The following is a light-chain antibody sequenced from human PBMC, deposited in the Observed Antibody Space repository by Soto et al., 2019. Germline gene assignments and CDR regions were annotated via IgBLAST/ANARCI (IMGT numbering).Light chain of an antibody. V-gene: IGKV4-1*01. J-gene: IGKJ4*01. CDR1: RRVLYKSNNKNH. CDR3: QQYFDVPFT. Sequence: DIVMTQSPDSLAVSLGERATMNCKCSRRVLYKSNNKNHLAWYQQKPGQPPQLIIYWASTRESGVPDRFSGSGSGTDFTLTISSLEAEDVAFYWCQQYFDVPFTFGGGTKVEI. CDR2: WAS.